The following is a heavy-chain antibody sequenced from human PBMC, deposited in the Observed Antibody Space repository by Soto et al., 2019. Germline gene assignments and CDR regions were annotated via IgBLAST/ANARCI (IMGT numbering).Heavy chain of an antibody. CDR2: LSSDGGST. Sequence: PGGSLRLSXSASGFTSSSYAMHLVRHAPGKELEHVSLLSSDGGSTYYADPVKGRFTISRDNSKNTLYLQMNSLRAEDTAVYYCAKDLRPGTTAEYFQHWGQGTLVTVSS. V-gene: IGHV3-64*04. CDR1: GFTSSSYA. CDR3: AKDLRPGTTAEYFQH. J-gene: IGHJ1*01. D-gene: IGHD1-7*01.